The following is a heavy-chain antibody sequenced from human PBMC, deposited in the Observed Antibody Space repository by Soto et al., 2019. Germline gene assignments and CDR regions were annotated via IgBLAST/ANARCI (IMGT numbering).Heavy chain of an antibody. D-gene: IGHD3-3*01. CDR2: IYPGLSEA. CDR3: ARHGDVLRFLEWLPPKYYGMDV. CDR1: GYTFINNW. J-gene: IGHJ6*02. Sequence: GESLKISCQASGYTFINNWIGWVRQKPGKGLEWLGIIYPGLSEARYSPSFQGQVTISADKSISTAYLQWSSLKASDTAMYYCARHGDVLRFLEWLPPKYYGMDVWGQGTTVTVSS. V-gene: IGHV5-51*01.